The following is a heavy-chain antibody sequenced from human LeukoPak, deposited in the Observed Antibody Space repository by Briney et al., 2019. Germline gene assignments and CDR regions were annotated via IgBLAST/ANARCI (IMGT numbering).Heavy chain of an antibody. V-gene: IGHV1-18*01. D-gene: IGHD4-11*01. CDR2: ISDYNGNT. CDR1: GDTFTSYG. CDR3: ARDLYRDSLPVSWFDP. Sequence: EASVKVSCKASGDTFTSYGISWVRQAPGRGLEWMGWISDYNGNTNYAQKLQGRVTMTTDTSTSTAYMELRSLRSDDTAVYYCARDLYRDSLPVSWFDPWGQGTLVTVSS. J-gene: IGHJ5*02.